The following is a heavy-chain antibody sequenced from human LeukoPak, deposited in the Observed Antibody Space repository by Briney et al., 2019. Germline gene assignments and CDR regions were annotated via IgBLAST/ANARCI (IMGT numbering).Heavy chain of an antibody. J-gene: IGHJ4*02. Sequence: SQTLSLTCTVSGGSISSGDYYWSWIRQPPGKGLEWIGYIYYSGSTYYNPSLKSRVTISVDTSKNQFSLQLNSVTPEDTAVYYCARYYSSSRTFDYWGQGTLVTVSS. CDR1: GGSISSGDYY. CDR2: IYYSGST. CDR3: ARYYSSSRTFDY. D-gene: IGHD6-6*01. V-gene: IGHV4-30-4*01.